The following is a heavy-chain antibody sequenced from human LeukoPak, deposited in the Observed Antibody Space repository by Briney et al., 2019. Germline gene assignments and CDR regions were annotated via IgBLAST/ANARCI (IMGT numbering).Heavy chain of an antibody. CDR2: IVVGTGKK. J-gene: IGHJ3*02. CDR1: GFTFSGCA. V-gene: IGHV1-58*02. CDR3: AAGVGYTYGLSLGATALISDI. D-gene: IGHD5-18*01. Sequence: ASVKVSCKASGFTFSGCAMQWLRQARGQRLEWIGWIVVGTGKKDYAQRFQERVTITTDMTTSTAYMELSSLRSEDTAVYYCAAGVGYTYGLSLGATALISDIWGQGTRVTVSA.